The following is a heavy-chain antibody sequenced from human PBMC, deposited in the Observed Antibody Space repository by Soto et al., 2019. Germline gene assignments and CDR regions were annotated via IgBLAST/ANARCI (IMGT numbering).Heavy chain of an antibody. CDR2: ISSSSSYI. J-gene: IGHJ4*02. CDR1: GFTFSSYS. D-gene: IGHD6-19*01. Sequence: EVQLVESGGGLVKPGGSLRLSCAASGFTFSSYSMNWVRQAPGKGLEWVSSISSSSSYIYYADSVKGRFTISRDNAKNSLYLQMNSLRAEDTAVYYCARGWRAVAGSVGGYWGQGTLVTVSS. V-gene: IGHV3-21*01. CDR3: ARGWRAVAGSVGGY.